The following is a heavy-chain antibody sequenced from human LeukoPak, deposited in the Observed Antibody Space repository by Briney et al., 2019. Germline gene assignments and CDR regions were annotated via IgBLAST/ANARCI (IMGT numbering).Heavy chain of an antibody. V-gene: IGHV3-23*01. CDR3: AKVTGTTDYYYYGMDV. Sequence: GGSLRLSCAASGFTVSSTYMSWVRQAPGKGLEYVSAITGNGGSTYYADSVKGRFTISRDNSKNTLYLQMNSLRAEDTAVYYCAKVTGTTDYYYYGMDVWGQGTTVTVSS. CDR1: GFTVSSTY. D-gene: IGHD1-7*01. J-gene: IGHJ6*02. CDR2: ITGNGGST.